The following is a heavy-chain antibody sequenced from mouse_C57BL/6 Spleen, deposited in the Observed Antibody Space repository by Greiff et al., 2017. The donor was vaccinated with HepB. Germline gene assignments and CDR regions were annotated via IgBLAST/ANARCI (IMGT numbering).Heavy chain of an antibody. Sequence: EVQGVESGEGLVKPGGSLTISCAASGFSFSSYAVSWVRQTPEKRLEWVAYIRSGGDSHYYADIVKGRFTISRDKARNTLYLQMSSLKSEDTAMYYCTRGANWDWYFDVWGTGTTVTVSS. D-gene: IGHD4-1*01. V-gene: IGHV5-9-1*02. CDR2: IRSGGDSH. J-gene: IGHJ1*03. CDR1: GFSFSSYA. CDR3: TRGANWDWYFDV.